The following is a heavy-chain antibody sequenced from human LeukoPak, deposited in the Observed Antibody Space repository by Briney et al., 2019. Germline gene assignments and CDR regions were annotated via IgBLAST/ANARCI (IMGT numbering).Heavy chain of an antibody. CDR2: ISAYNGNT. D-gene: IGHD6-13*01. Sequence: ASVKVSCKASGYTFTSYGISWVRQAPGQGLEWMGWISAYNGNTNYAQKLQGRVTMTTDTSTSTAYMELRSLRSDDTAVYYCASMYSSSWTYYFDYWGQGTLATVSS. CDR1: GYTFTSYG. V-gene: IGHV1-18*01. CDR3: ASMYSSSWTYYFDY. J-gene: IGHJ4*02.